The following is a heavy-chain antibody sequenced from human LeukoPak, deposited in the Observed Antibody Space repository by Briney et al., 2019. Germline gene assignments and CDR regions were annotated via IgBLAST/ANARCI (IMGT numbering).Heavy chain of an antibody. CDR3: ARADHDYVWGSYRYTLHFDY. V-gene: IGHV1-2*02. D-gene: IGHD3-16*02. J-gene: IGHJ4*02. Sequence: ASVKVSCKASGYTFTGYYMHWVRQAPGQGLEWMGWINPNSGGTNYAQKFQGGVTMTRDTSISTAYMELSRLRSDDTAVYYCARADHDYVWGSYRYTLHFDYWAQGTLVIVSS. CDR1: GYTFTGYY. CDR2: INPNSGGT.